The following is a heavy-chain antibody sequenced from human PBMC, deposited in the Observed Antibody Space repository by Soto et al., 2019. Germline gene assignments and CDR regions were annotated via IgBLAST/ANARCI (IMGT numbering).Heavy chain of an antibody. CDR2: ISGSGGST. CDR3: ATGEREPLPDY. J-gene: IGHJ4*02. CDR1: GFTFSSYA. Sequence: GGSLRLSCAASGFTFSSYAMSWVRQAPGKGLEWVSAISGSGGSTYYADSVKGRFTISRDNSKNTLHLQMNSLRAEDTAVYFCATGEREPLPDYWGQGTLVTVSS. D-gene: IGHD3-10*01. V-gene: IGHV3-23*01.